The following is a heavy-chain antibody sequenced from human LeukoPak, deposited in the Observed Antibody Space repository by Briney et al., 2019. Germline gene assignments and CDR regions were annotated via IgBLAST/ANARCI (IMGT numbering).Heavy chain of an antibody. CDR1: GFTFSSYS. D-gene: IGHD2-15*01. CDR2: ISSSSSYI. Sequence: GRSLRLSCAASGFTFSSYSMNWVRQAPGKGLEWVSSISSSSSYIFYADSVKGRFTISRDNAKNSLYLQMSSLRPEDTAVYYCARVEGAVRSGGYFDYWGQGTLVTVSS. CDR3: ARVEGAVRSGGYFDY. J-gene: IGHJ4*02. V-gene: IGHV3-21*01.